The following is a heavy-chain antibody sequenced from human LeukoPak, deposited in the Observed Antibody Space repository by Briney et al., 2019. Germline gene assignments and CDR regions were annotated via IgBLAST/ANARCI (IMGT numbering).Heavy chain of an antibody. V-gene: IGHV3-23*01. CDR2: ISGSGGST. Sequence: GGSLRLSCAASGFTFSSYAMSWVRQAPGKGLEWVSAISGSGGSTYYADSVKGRFTISRDNSKNTLYLQMNSLRAEDTAVYYCARDRTGATYYFDYWGQGTLVTVSS. J-gene: IGHJ4*02. CDR3: ARDRTGATYYFDY. D-gene: IGHD1-26*01. CDR1: GFTFSSYA.